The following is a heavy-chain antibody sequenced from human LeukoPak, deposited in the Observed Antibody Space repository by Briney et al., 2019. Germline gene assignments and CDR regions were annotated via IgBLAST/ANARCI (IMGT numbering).Heavy chain of an antibody. D-gene: IGHD3-10*01. Sequence: ASVKVSCKASGYTFTSFYMHWVRQAPGQGLEWMGIINPRGGSTTSAQKFQGRVTLTRDTSTSTVYMELSSLRSEDTAVYYCARDYHGSGSLTTFDYWGQGTLVTVSS. J-gene: IGHJ4*02. CDR1: GYTFTSFY. CDR2: INPRGGST. V-gene: IGHV1-46*01. CDR3: ARDYHGSGSLTTFDY.